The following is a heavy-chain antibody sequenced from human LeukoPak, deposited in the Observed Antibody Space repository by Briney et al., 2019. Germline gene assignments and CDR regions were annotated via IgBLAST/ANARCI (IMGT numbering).Heavy chain of an antibody. V-gene: IGHV1-18*01. J-gene: IGHJ4*02. D-gene: IGHD3-22*01. CDR3: ARDLSSSYYYVFDY. CDR1: GYTFTSFG. Sequence: ASVKVSCKASGYTFTSFGISWVRQAPGQELEWMGWISAYNGNTIYAQMLQGRVTMTTDTSTSTAYKELRSLRSDDTAVYYCARDLSSSYYYVFDYWGQGTLVTVSS. CDR2: ISAYNGNT.